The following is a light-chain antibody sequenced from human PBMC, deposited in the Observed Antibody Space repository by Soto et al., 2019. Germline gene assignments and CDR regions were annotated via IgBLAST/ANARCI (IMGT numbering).Light chain of an antibody. CDR1: QTMTYY. CDR3: QQSFAIPQT. CDR2: AAS. V-gene: IGKV1-39*01. Sequence: DIPMNPSPYSLSASVGDRVTITCRASQTMTYYVNWYQQKPEGAPKLLIYAASDPQSGVPSRFSGSGSGTDFTLTISSLQLEDLATYYCQQSFAIPQTLGQRTKV. J-gene: IGKJ2*01.